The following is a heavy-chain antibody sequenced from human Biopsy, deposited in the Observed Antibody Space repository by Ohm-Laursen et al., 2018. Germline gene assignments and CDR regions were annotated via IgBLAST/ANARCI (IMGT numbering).Heavy chain of an antibody. CDR1: RFTFSTYG. CDR3: AKDAHAFGSEQDS. CDR2: ISFDGSDQ. V-gene: IGHV3-30*18. J-gene: IGHJ4*02. Sequence: SLRLSCAASRFTFSTYGMHWVRQAPGKGLEWVAVISFDGSDQRYADSVKGRFTISRDNSKNTVYLLMNSLRADDTAIYFCAKDAHAFGSEQDSWGQGTLVAVSS. D-gene: IGHD2/OR15-2a*01.